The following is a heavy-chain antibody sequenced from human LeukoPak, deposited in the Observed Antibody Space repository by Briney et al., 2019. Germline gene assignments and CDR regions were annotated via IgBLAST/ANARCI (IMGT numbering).Heavy chain of an antibody. Sequence: SETLSLTCTVSGGSISSSSYYWGWIRQPPGKGLEWIGSIYYSGSTYYNPSLKSRVTISVDTSKNQFSLKLSSVTAADTAVYYCARLSCSSTSCYSELELLYYFDYWGQGTLVTVSS. CDR2: IYYSGST. V-gene: IGHV4-39*01. CDR1: GGSISSSSYY. D-gene: IGHD2-2*01. CDR3: ARLSCSSTSCYSELELLYYFDY. J-gene: IGHJ4*02.